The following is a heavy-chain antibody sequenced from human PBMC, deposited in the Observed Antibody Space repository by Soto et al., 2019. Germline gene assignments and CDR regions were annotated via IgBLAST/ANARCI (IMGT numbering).Heavy chain of an antibody. Sequence: GGSLRLSCSASGFTFNTYTLHWVRQAPGEGLEYVSAISSNGDNTYYAESVKGRFSISRDNSRNMLYLQMSSLRAEDTAVYYCENQIDTYSAYDYWGQGTLVTVSS. V-gene: IGHV3-64D*06. J-gene: IGHJ4*02. CDR2: ISSNGDNT. CDR3: ENQIDTYSAYDY. CDR1: GFTFNTYT. D-gene: IGHD5-12*01.